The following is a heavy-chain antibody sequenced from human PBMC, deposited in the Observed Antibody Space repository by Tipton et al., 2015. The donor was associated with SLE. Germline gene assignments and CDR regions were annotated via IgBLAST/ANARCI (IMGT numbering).Heavy chain of an antibody. J-gene: IGHJ4*02. CDR1: GGSFIGYY. Sequence: TLSLTCAVSGGSFIGYYWSWIRQSPGRGLEWIGEINHSGSTNYNPSLKSRVTISVDPSKNQFSLKLSSVTAADTAVYYCARPHRPYSSPSFDYWGQGTLVTVSS. CDR2: INHSGST. CDR3: ARPHRPYSSPSFDY. D-gene: IGHD6-6*01. V-gene: IGHV4-34*01.